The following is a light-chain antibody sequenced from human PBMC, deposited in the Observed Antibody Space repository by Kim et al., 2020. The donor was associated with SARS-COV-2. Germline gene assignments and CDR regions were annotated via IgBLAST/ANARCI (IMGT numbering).Light chain of an antibody. CDR2: WAS. CDR1: QSVLSSSDNKDY. J-gene: IGKJ4*01. V-gene: IGKV4-1*01. CDR3: QQYYSIPLT. Sequence: DIVMTQSPDSLAVSLGERATINCKSSQSVLSSSDNKDYLAWYQQKPGQSPKLLIYWASSRESGVPDRFSGSGSGTDFTLTINSLQAEDVAVYYCQQYYSIPLTFGGGTKVDIK.